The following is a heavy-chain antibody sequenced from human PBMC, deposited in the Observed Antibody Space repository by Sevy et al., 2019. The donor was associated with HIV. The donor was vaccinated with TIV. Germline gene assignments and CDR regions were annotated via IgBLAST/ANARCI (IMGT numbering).Heavy chain of an antibody. CDR2: ISGSGEST. J-gene: IGHJ4*02. CDR3: AKSSLPYGDYHFDQ. D-gene: IGHD4-17*01. V-gene: IGHV3-23*01. Sequence: GGSLRLSCAASGFTFSSYAMSWVRQAPGKGLEWVSAISGSGESTYYAGAVKGRFTISRDNSKNTLYLQMNSLRAEDTAVYYCAKSSLPYGDYHFDQWGQGTLVTVSS. CDR1: GFTFSSYA.